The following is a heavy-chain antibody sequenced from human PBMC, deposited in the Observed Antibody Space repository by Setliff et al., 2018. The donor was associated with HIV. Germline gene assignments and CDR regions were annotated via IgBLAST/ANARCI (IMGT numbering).Heavy chain of an antibody. CDR3: ARTALWFDKADWYFDL. Sequence: PSETLSLTCAVSGYSIRSSYWRGWIRQSPGKGLEWIGNVYNSGNTYYNPSLKRRVTMSVDTFKNQFSLKLSSVTAVDTAVYYCARTALWFDKADWYFDLWGRGTLVTVSS. CDR2: VYNSGNT. J-gene: IGHJ2*01. V-gene: IGHV4-28*01. CDR1: GYSIRSSYW. D-gene: IGHD3-10*01.